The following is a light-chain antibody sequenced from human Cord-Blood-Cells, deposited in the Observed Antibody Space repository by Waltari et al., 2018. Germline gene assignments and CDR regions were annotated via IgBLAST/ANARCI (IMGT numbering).Light chain of an antibody. CDR3: SSYTSSSPAV. J-gene: IGLJ2*01. Sequence: QSALTQPHSVSGSPGRSVTISCTGTSSDVGSYNRVSWNQQPPGTAPKLMIYEVSNRPSGVPSRCAGSKSGNTASLTISGLQAEDEADYYCSSYTSSSPAVFGGGTKLTVL. CDR1: SSDVGSYNR. CDR2: EVS. V-gene: IGLV2-18*02.